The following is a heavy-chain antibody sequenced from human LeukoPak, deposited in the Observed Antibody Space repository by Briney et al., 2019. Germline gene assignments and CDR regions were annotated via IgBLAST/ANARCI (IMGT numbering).Heavy chain of an antibody. D-gene: IGHD3-22*01. CDR2: IYSGGAT. V-gene: IGHV3-66*01. Sequence: GGSLRLSCAASGFTVSSNYMSWVRQAPGKGLEWVSIIYSGGATFYAESVKDRFTISRDNSKNTLYLQMNSLRAEDTAVYYCARGGGRGPYDGNADYWGQGTLVTVSS. CDR3: ARGGGRGPYDGNADY. CDR1: GFTVSSNY. J-gene: IGHJ4*02.